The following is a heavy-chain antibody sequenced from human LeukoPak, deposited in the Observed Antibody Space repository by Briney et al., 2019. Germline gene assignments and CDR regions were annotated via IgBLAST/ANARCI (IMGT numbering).Heavy chain of an antibody. Sequence: GGSLRLSCAASGFTFSSYAMHWVRQAPGKGLEWVANIKQDGSEKYYVDSVKGRFTIYRDNAKNSLYLQMNSLRVEDAAVYYCARDKGSDEGSKFDHWGQGTLVTVSS. CDR1: GFTFSSYA. J-gene: IGHJ4*02. V-gene: IGHV3-7*03. D-gene: IGHD2-15*01. CDR3: ARDKGSDEGSKFDH. CDR2: IKQDGSEK.